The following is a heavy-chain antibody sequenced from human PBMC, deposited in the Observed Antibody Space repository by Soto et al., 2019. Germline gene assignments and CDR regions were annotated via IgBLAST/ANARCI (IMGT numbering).Heavy chain of an antibody. CDR2: MYSPRNK. D-gene: IGHD6-6*01. Sequence: PTETRSLTCTVSGGSISRRTYYLDWIRQPPGKGLEWIGEMYSPRNKNYTPSLESRVTMSVDTSNNQFSLKLSSVTPTDTAVYYCARRSSSSLGSLFDPWGRGILVT. CDR1: GGSISRRTYY. J-gene: IGHJ5*02. CDR3: ARRSSSSLGSLFDP. V-gene: IGHV4-39*01.